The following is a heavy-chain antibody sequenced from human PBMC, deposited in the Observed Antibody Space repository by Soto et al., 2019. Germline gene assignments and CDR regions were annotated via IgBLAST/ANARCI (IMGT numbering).Heavy chain of an antibody. CDR1: GGSISSYY. CDR2: IYYSGST. J-gene: IGHJ4*02. Sequence: QSQTLSLTCTVSGGSISSYYWSWIRQPPGKGLEWIGYIYYSGSTNYNPSLKSRVTISVDTSKNQFSLKLSSVTAADTAVYYCARDPGYCSSTSCYTYFDYWGQGTLVTVSS. D-gene: IGHD2-2*02. CDR3: ARDPGYCSSTSCYTYFDY. V-gene: IGHV4-59*01.